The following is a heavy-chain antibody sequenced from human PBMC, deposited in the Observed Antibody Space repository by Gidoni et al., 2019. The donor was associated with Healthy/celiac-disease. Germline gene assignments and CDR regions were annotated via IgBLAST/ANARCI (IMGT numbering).Heavy chain of an antibody. D-gene: IGHD4-17*01. J-gene: IGHJ4*02. V-gene: IGHV4-34*01. CDR3: ARAGHGYGDYGWAKRGRSFCDY. CDR2: INHSGST. Sequence: QVQLQQWGAGLLKPSETLSLTCAVYGGSFSGYYWCWIRQPPGKGLEWIGEINHSGSTNYNPSLKSRVTISVDTSKNQFSLKLSSVTAADTAVYYCARAGHGYGDYGWAKRGRSFCDYWGQGTLVTVSS. CDR1: GGSFSGYY.